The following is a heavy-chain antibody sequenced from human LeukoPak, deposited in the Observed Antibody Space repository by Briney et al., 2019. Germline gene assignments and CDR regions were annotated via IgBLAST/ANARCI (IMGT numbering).Heavy chain of an antibody. D-gene: IGHD5-12*01. J-gene: IGHJ5*02. Sequence: KPSETLSLTCTVSGGSISSYYWSWIRQPPGKGLEWIGYIYYSGSTNYNPSLKSRVTISVDTSTTQLPLKLSAEAAAVLCVYYGGSSWLPLDPWGQGTLVTVSS. CDR2: IYYSGST. V-gene: IGHV4-59*01. CDR1: GGSISSYY. CDR3: GSSWLPLDP.